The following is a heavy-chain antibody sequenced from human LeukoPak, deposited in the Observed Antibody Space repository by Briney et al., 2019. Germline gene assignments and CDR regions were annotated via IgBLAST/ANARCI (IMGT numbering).Heavy chain of an antibody. CDR2: ISTSSSYI. CDR1: GFTFSSYW. J-gene: IGHJ4*02. Sequence: GGSLRLSCAASGFTFSSYWMSWVRQAPGKGLEWVSSISTSSSYIYYADSVKGRFTISRDNAKNSLNLQMNSLRVEDTAVYYCARDRDWNSGLDHWGQGTLVTVSS. D-gene: IGHD1-7*01. CDR3: ARDRDWNSGLDH. V-gene: IGHV3-21*01.